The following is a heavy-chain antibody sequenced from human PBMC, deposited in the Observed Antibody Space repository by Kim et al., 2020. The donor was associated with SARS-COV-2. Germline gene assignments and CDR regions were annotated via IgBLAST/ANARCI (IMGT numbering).Heavy chain of an antibody. CDR1: GFTFSSYS. Sequence: GGSLRLSCAASGFTFSSYSMNWVRQAPGKGLEWVSYISSSSSTIYYADSVKGRFTISRDNAKNSLYLQMNSLRDEDTAVYYCARQDRAYCGGDCYGDAFDIWGQGKMVTVSS. D-gene: IGHD2-21*02. V-gene: IGHV3-48*02. CDR3: ARQDRAYCGGDCYGDAFDI. CDR2: ISSSSSTI. J-gene: IGHJ3*02.